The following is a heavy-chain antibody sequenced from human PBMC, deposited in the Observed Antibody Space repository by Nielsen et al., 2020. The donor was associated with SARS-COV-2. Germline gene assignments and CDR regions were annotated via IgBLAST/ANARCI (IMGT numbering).Heavy chain of an antibody. D-gene: IGHD5-18*01. J-gene: IGHJ6*02. CDR1: GFTFSSYG. Sequence: GGSLRLSCAASGFTFSSYGMHWVRQAPGKGLEWVAVIWYDGSNKYYADSVKGRFTISRDNSKNTLYLQMNSLRAEDTAVYYCARDFVSWIQPEGYYYYGMDVWGQGTTVTVSS. CDR2: IWYDGSNK. CDR3: ARDFVSWIQPEGYYYYGMDV. V-gene: IGHV3-33*01.